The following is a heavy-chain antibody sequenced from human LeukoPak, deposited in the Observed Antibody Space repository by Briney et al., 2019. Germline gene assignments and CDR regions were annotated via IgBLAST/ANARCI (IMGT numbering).Heavy chain of an antibody. CDR2: IIPIFGTA. Sequence: VKVSCKASGGTFSSYAISWVRQAPGQGLEWMGGIIPIFGTANYAQKFQGRVTITADESTSTAYMELSSLRSEDTAVYYCARDQSGEALVAGSLPDYVPYYYYYGMDVWGQGTTVTVSS. D-gene: IGHD6-19*01. J-gene: IGHJ6*02. V-gene: IGHV1-69*01. CDR3: ARDQSGEALVAGSLPDYVPYYYYYGMDV. CDR1: GGTFSSYA.